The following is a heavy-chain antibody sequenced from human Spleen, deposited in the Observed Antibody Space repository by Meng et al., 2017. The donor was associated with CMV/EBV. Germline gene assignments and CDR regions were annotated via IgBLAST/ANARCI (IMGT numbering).Heavy chain of an antibody. V-gene: IGHV1-2*02. Sequence: ASVKVSCKATGYTFQDYSIHWVRQAPGQGLEWMGWINPDSGVTKFAQNFQGRVTVTRDTSIATAYMALSRLTFDDTAVYYCARTTTRVEISPNLDRWGQGTLVTVSS. CDR3: ARTTTRVEISPNLDR. CDR1: GYTFQDYS. CDR2: INPDSGVT. J-gene: IGHJ5*02. D-gene: IGHD5-24*01.